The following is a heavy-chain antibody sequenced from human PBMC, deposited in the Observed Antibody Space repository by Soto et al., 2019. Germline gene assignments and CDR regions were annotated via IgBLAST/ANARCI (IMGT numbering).Heavy chain of an antibody. CDR1: EFTFSSYA. D-gene: IGHD5-18*01. Sequence: GSLRLSWAASEFTFSSYAMTWVRQAPGKGLEWVSTISGSGGSTYYADSVKGRFTISRDNSKNTLFLQMNSLRAEDTAVYYCAKTLRGYNYGYDYWGQGTLVTVSS. CDR2: ISGSGGST. V-gene: IGHV3-23*01. CDR3: AKTLRGYNYGYDY. J-gene: IGHJ4*02.